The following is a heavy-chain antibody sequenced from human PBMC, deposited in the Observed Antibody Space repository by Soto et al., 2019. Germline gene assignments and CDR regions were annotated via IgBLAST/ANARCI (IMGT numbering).Heavy chain of an antibody. CDR1: GFTFSSYD. CDR2: IGTAGDT. D-gene: IGHD3-22*01. CDR3: ARAIGPTLFDY. Sequence: PVGSLRPSCSASGFTFSSYDMHWVRQGPGKGLEWVSAIGTAGDTNYAGSVKGRFTISRENAKNSLYLQMNSLRAGDTAIYFCARAIGPTLFDYWGQGTLVTVSS. J-gene: IGHJ4*02. V-gene: IGHV3-13*04.